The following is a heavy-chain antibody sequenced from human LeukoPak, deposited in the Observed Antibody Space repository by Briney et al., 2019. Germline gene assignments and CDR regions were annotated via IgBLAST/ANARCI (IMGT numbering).Heavy chain of an antibody. Sequence: GGSLRLSCAASGFTFSSYGMHWVRQAPGKGLEWVAFIRYDGSNKYYADSVKGRFTISRDNSKNTLYLQMNSLRAEDTAVYYCAKGGQLSPGPNWFGPWGQGTLVTVSS. J-gene: IGHJ5*02. CDR3: AKGGQLSPGPNWFGP. D-gene: IGHD6-6*01. CDR1: GFTFSSYG. CDR2: IRYDGSNK. V-gene: IGHV3-30*02.